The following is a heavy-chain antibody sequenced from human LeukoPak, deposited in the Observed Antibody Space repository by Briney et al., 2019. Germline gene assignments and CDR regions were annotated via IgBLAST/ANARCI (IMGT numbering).Heavy chain of an antibody. J-gene: IGHJ2*01. CDR3: ARAGLGYYYDSSGYYPYFDL. Sequence: ASVKVSCKASGYTFTAYYIHWVRQAPGQGLEWMGRINPNSGGTNYAQNFQGRVTVTRDTSISAAYMELSRLRSDDTAVYYCARAGLGYYYDSSGYYPYFDLWGRGTLVTVSS. V-gene: IGHV1-2*06. D-gene: IGHD3-22*01. CDR1: GYTFTAYY. CDR2: INPNSGGT.